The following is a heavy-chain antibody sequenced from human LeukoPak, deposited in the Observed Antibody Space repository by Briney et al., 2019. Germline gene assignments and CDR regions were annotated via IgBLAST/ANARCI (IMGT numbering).Heavy chain of an antibody. CDR2: ISSSGSTI. J-gene: IGHJ4*02. CDR1: GFTFSSYG. CDR3: ARVYRDIVVVPAAMGVDY. Sequence: GGSLRLSCAASGFTFSSYGMHWVRQAPGKGLEWVSYISSSGSTIYYADSVKGRFTISRDNAKNSLYLQMNSLRAEDTAVYYCARVYRDIVVVPAAMGVDYWGQGTLVTVSS. D-gene: IGHD2-2*01. V-gene: IGHV3-48*04.